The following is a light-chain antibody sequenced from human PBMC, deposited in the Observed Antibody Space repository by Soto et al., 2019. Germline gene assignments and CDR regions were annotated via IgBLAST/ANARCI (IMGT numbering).Light chain of an antibody. J-gene: IGKJ1*01. Sequence: DIQMTQSPSTLSASVGDRVTITCRASQSISSWLAWYQQKPGKAPKLLIYKASSLESGVPSRFRGSGSGTEFTLTISSLQADDVASYYCQQDNSYPWTFGQGTKVEIK. CDR3: QQDNSYPWT. CDR1: QSISSW. V-gene: IGKV1-5*03. CDR2: KAS.